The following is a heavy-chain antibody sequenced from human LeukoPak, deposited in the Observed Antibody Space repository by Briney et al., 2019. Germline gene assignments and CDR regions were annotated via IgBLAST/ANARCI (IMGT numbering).Heavy chain of an antibody. CDR2: ISGSGGST. D-gene: IGHD4-11*01. CDR1: GFTFSSYA. V-gene: IGHV3-23*01. CDR3: AKDMTTSPQHYGMDV. J-gene: IGHJ6*02. Sequence: PGGSLRLSCAASGFTFSSYAMSWVRQAPGKGLEWVSAISGSGGSTYHADSVKGRFTISRDNSKNTLYLQMNSLRAEDTAVYYCAKDMTTSPQHYGMDVWGQGTTVTVSS.